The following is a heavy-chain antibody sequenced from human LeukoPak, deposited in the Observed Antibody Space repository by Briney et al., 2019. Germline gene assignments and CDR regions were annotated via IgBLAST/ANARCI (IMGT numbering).Heavy chain of an antibody. Sequence: ASVKVSCKASGYTFTGYYMHWVRQAPGQGREWMGWINPNSGGTNYAQKFQGRVTMTRDTSISTAYMELSRLRSDDTAVYYCARDPDIAVAGTDFDYWGQGTLVTVSS. CDR3: ARDPDIAVAGTDFDY. D-gene: IGHD6-19*01. V-gene: IGHV1-2*02. J-gene: IGHJ4*02. CDR1: GYTFTGYY. CDR2: INPNSGGT.